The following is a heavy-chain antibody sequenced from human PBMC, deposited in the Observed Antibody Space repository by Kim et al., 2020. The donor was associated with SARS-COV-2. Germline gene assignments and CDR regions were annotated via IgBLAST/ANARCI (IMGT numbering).Heavy chain of an antibody. Sequence: DGSERYYVDSGKGRFTISRDNAKNSLYLQMNSLRAEDTAVYYCARDLVYWGQGTLVTVSS. CDR3: ARDLVY. V-gene: IGHV3-7*01. J-gene: IGHJ4*02. CDR2: DGSER.